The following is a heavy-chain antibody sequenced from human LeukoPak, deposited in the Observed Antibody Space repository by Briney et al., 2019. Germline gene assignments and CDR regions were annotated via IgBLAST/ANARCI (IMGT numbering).Heavy chain of an antibody. D-gene: IGHD2-8*01. Sequence: GGSLRLSCAASGFTFSSYWMSWVRQAPGKGLEWAANIKEDGTHKYYVGSVRGRFTISRDNAKNSLYLQMNSLRAEDTAIYSYAREARGTRAAFDVWGQGTMVTVFS. CDR3: AREARGTRAAFDV. CDR2: IKEDGTHK. V-gene: IGHV3-7*01. J-gene: IGHJ3*01. CDR1: GFTFSSYW.